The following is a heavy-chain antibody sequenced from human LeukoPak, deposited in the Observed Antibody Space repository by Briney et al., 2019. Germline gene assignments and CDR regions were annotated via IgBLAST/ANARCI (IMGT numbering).Heavy chain of an antibody. CDR2: INPSDGST. CDR1: GYTFTTYY. D-gene: IGHD2-15*01. V-gene: IGHV1-46*01. Sequence: ASVKVSCKASGYTFTTYYMHWVRQAPGQGLEGMGIINPSDGSTNYAQKFQGRVTVTRDMSTSTVYMDLSSLRSEDTAVYYCARSDCRGGSCLFDPWGQGTLVTVSS. CDR3: ARSDCRGGSCLFDP. J-gene: IGHJ5*02.